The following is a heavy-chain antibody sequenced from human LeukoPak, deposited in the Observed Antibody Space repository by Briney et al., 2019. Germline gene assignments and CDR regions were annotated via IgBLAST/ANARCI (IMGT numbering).Heavy chain of an antibody. Sequence: PGGSLRLSCAASGFTFSSYGMHWVRQAPGKGLEGVAVIWYDGSNKYYADSVKGRFTVSRDNSKNTLYLQMNSLRAEDTAVYYCAKDRDGYDSTLDYWGQGTLVTVSS. D-gene: IGHD5-12*01. CDR1: GFTFSSYG. V-gene: IGHV3-33*06. J-gene: IGHJ4*02. CDR3: AKDRDGYDSTLDY. CDR2: IWYDGSNK.